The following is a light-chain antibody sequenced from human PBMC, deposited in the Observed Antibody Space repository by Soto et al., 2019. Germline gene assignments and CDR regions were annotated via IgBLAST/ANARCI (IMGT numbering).Light chain of an antibody. CDR1: QSVSSSY. Sequence: EIVLTQSPGTLSLSPGERATLSCRASQSVSSSYVAWYQQKPGQAPRLLIYGASSRDTGIPGRFSGSGSGTDFTLTISRLEPEDFAVYYCQQYSSSPPYTFGQGTKLEIK. CDR2: GAS. J-gene: IGKJ2*01. V-gene: IGKV3-20*01. CDR3: QQYSSSPPYT.